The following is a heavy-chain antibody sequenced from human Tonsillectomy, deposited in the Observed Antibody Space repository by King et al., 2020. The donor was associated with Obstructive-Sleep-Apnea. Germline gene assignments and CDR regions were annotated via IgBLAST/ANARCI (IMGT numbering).Heavy chain of an antibody. CDR1: GFTFSSYG. CDR3: AKRSRWANSGSNSDFDY. Sequence: VQLVESGGGVVQPGRSLRLSCAASGFTFSSYGMHWARQAPGKGREGVAFIRYDGSNKYYADSVKGRFTITRDNSKNTLDLQMNSLGPEDTALYYCAKRSRWANSGSNSDFDYWGQGSLVTVSS. D-gene: IGHD1-26*01. V-gene: IGHV3-30*02. CDR2: IRYDGSNK. J-gene: IGHJ4*02.